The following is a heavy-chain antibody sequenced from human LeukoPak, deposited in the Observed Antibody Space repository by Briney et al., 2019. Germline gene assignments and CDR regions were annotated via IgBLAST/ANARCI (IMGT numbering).Heavy chain of an antibody. D-gene: IGHD3-10*01. CDR1: GFTFSSYS. Sequence: KPGGSLRLSCAASGFTFSSYSMNWVRQAPGKGLEWVSSISSSSSYIYYADSVKGRFTISRDNAKNSLYLQMNSLRAEDTAVYYCARERAEGDGFDYWGQGTLVTVSS. CDR2: ISSSSSYI. V-gene: IGHV3-21*01. CDR3: ARERAEGDGFDY. J-gene: IGHJ4*02.